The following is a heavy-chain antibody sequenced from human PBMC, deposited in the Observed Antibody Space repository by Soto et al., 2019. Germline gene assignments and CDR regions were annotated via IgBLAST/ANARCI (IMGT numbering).Heavy chain of an antibody. CDR2: IRNKAYRGTT. V-gene: IGHV3-49*04. D-gene: IGHD2-15*01. CDR3: TRGDMALNDY. CDR1: GFTFGDYA. Sequence: GGSLRLSCTASGFTFGDYAMSWVRQAPGKGLEWISFIRNKAYRGTTKYAAFVRGRFTISRDDSKSIAYLQMNSLKTEDTAVYYCTRGDMALNDYWGQGTLVTVSS. J-gene: IGHJ4*02.